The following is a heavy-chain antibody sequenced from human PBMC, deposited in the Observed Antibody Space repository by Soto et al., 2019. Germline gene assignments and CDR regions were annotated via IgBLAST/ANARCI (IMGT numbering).Heavy chain of an antibody. CDR2: INSDGSST. D-gene: IGHD3-22*01. J-gene: IGHJ5*02. Sequence: EVPLVESGGGLVQPGGSLRLSCTASGFTFSIYDMHWVRQAPGKGLMWVSRINSDGSSTNYADSVKGRFTISRDNVKNTLYLQINSLRAEDTAVYYCAFEPHSAGYTWGQGTLVTVSS. V-gene: IGHV3-74*01. CDR1: GFTFSIYD. CDR3: AFEPHSAGYT.